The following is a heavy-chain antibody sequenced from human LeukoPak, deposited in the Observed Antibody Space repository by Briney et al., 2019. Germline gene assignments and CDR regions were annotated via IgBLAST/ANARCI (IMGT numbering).Heavy chain of an antibody. CDR3: VKGSRAARPYYFDY. Sequence: PGGSLRLSCAGSGFTFSDYAMSCVRQAPGKGLDWVSAITAGGDSTYYADSVKGRFTISRDNSKNTLYLQMSSLTVADTAVYYCVKGSRAARPYYFDYWGQGTLVTVSS. CDR2: ITAGGDST. D-gene: IGHD6-6*01. V-gene: IGHV3-23*01. J-gene: IGHJ4*02. CDR1: GFTFSDYA.